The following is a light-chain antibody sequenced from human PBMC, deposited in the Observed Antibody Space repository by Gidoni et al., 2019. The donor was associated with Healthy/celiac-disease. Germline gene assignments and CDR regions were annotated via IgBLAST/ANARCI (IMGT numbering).Light chain of an antibody. CDR3: QQYGSSSWT. CDR1: QSVSSSY. Sequence: IVLPQSPGTLSLSPGERATLSCRASQSVSSSYLAWYQQKPGQAPRLLIYGASSRATGIPDRFSGSGSGTDFTLTISRLEPEEFAVYYCQQYGSSSWTFGQXTKVEIK. J-gene: IGKJ1*01. CDR2: GAS. V-gene: IGKV3-20*01.